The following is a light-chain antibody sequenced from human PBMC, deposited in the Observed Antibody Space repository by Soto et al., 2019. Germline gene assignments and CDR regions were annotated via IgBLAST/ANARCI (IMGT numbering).Light chain of an antibody. CDR1: QSVSSN. CDR3: QQFHMWPRT. J-gene: IGKJ1*01. CDR2: GAS. V-gene: IGKV3-15*01. Sequence: ALSPGAVSLTPEERATLSCRASQSVSSNLAWYQQKPGQVPRLLISGASSRATGIPARFSGSGSGTEFTLTINSLQSEDFALYYCQQFHMWPRTSGQG.